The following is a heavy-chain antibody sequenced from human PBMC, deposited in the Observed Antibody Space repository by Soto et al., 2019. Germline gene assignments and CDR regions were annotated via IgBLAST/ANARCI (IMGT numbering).Heavy chain of an antibody. CDR1: GGSISSGGYY. CDR3: ARGRQYYDILTTFDY. V-gene: IGHV4-31*03. CDR2: IYYSGST. J-gene: IGHJ4*02. D-gene: IGHD3-9*01. Sequence: SETLSLTCTVSGGSISSGGYYWSWIRQHPGKGLEWIGYIYYSGSTYYNPSLKSRVTISVDTSKNQFSLKLSSVTAADTAVYYCARGRQYYDILTTFDYWGQGTLVTVSS.